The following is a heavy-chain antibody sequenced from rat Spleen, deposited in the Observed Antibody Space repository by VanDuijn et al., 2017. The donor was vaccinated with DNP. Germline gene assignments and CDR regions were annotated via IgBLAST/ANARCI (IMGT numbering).Heavy chain of an antibody. CDR2: ITYSGNT. D-gene: IGHD4-1*01. V-gene: IGHV3-1*01. CDR1: GYSITSNY. Sequence: EVQLQESGPGLVKPSQSLSLTCSVTGYSITSNYWGWIRQFPGNKMEYIGHITYSGNTHFNPSLKSRISITRDTSKNQFFLQLNSVTTEDTATYYCVRWVRALDYWGQGVMVTVSS. J-gene: IGHJ2*01. CDR3: VRWVRALDY.